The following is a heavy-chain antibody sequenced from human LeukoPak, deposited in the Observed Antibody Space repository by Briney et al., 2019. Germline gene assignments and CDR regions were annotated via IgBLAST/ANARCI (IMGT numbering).Heavy chain of an antibody. J-gene: IGHJ3*02. CDR3: ARVAWYYYDSSGYRLYAFDI. CDR1: GYTFTSYG. Sequence: ASVKLSCKASGYTFTSYGISWVRQAPGQGLEWMGWISAYNGNTNYAQKLQGRVTMTTDTSTSTAYMELRSLRSDDTAVYYCARVAWYYYDSSGYRLYAFDIWGQGTMVTVSS. D-gene: IGHD3-22*01. CDR2: ISAYNGNT. V-gene: IGHV1-18*01.